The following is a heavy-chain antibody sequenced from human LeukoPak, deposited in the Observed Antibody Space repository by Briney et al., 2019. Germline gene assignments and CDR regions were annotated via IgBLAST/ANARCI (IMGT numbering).Heavy chain of an antibody. V-gene: IGHV1-69*13. CDR2: IIPIFGTA. CDR3: ASAVCSGGSCYSGAFDI. D-gene: IGHD2-15*01. J-gene: IGHJ3*02. Sequence: GASVKLSCKASGGTISRYAISWVRQAPGQGLEWMGGIIPIFGTANYAQKFQGRVTITADESTSTAYMELSSLRSEDTAVYYFASAVCSGGSCYSGAFDIWGQATMVTVSS. CDR1: GGTISRYA.